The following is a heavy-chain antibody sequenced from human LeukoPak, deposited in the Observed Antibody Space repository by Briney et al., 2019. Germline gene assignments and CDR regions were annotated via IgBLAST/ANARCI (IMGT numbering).Heavy chain of an antibody. CDR1: GYTFTSYY. CDR2: INPSGVRR. CDR3: ARGYSSGWYYFDY. J-gene: IGHJ4*02. Sequence: ASVKVSCKASGYTFTSYYMHWVRQAPGQGLEWMGIINPSGVRRNYAQKFQGRVTMTRDTSTSTVYMELNSLRSEDTAVYYCARGYSSGWYYFDYWGQGTLVTVSS. D-gene: IGHD6-19*01. V-gene: IGHV1-46*01.